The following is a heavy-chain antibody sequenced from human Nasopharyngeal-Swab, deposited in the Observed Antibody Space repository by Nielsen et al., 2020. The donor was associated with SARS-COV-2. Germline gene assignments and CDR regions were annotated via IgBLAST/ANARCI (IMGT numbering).Heavy chain of an antibody. CDR3: ASSGYSYGTGPYDY. D-gene: IGHD5-18*01. CDR1: GGSFSDYN. J-gene: IGHJ4*02. V-gene: IGHV4-34*01. Sequence: SETLSLTCAVSGGSFSDYNWSWIRQPPGKGLEWIGNIYHSGRTNYNPSLKSRLAISIDTSKKQFSLKLSSVTAADTAVYYCASSGYSYGTGPYDYWGQGTLVTVSS. CDR2: IYHSGRT.